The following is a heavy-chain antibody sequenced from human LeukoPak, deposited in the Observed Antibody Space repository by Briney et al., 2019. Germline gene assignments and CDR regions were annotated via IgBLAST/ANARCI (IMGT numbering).Heavy chain of an antibody. D-gene: IGHD1-26*01. J-gene: IGHJ4*02. CDR3: AKGGGSYYYYFDY. CDR2: ISGSGGTT. V-gene: IGHV3-23*01. Sequence: GGSLRLSCAASGFTFSSYGMSWARQAPGKGLEWVSVISGSGGTTYYADSVRGRFTISRDNSENTLYLQMNSLIAEDTAVYHCAKGGGSYYYYFDYWGQGTLVTVSA. CDR1: GFTFSSYG.